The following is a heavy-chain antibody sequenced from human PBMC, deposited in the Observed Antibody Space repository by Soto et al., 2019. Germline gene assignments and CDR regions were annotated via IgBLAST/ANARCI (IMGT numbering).Heavy chain of an antibody. D-gene: IGHD3-10*01. CDR1: GFTFSDYY. Sequence: GGSLRLSCAASGFTFSDYYMSWIRQAPGKGLEWVSYISSSGSTIYYADSVKGRFTISRDNAKNSLYLQMNSLRAEDTAVYYCAREEVRHYYGSGSYYYSGMDVWGQGTTVTVSS. CDR3: AREEVRHYYGSGSYYYSGMDV. J-gene: IGHJ6*02. CDR2: ISSSGSTI. V-gene: IGHV3-11*01.